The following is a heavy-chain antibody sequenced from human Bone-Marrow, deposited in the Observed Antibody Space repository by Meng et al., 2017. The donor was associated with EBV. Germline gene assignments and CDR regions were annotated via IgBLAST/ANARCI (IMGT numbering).Heavy chain of an antibody. CDR2: IKSKTDGGTT. J-gene: IGHJ4*02. CDR1: GFTVSNAW. Sequence: EVQLVESGGGWVKPGGCRRRSCAAGGFTVSNAWMSWVRQAPGKGLEWVGRIKSKTDGGTTDYAAPVKGRFTISRDDSKNTLYLQMNSLKTEDTAVYYCTTEFPDIVVVVAARGWGQGTLVTVSS. D-gene: IGHD2-15*01. CDR3: TTEFPDIVVVVAARG. V-gene: IGHV3-15*01.